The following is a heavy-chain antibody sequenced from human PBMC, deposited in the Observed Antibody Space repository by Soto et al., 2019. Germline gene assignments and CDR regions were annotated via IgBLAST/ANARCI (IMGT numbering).Heavy chain of an antibody. CDR2: IFYSGST. V-gene: IGHV4-59*01. CDR1: GGSICNYY. Sequence: ETLSLTCTVSGGSICNYYWSWIRQPPGRGLEWIGHIFYSGSTNYNPALKSRVTISVDTSKSQFSLKLSSVTAADTAVYYCAKDSGYNYGYFRWFDPWGQGTLVTVSS. D-gene: IGHD5-18*01. CDR3: AKDSGYNYGYFRWFDP. J-gene: IGHJ5*02.